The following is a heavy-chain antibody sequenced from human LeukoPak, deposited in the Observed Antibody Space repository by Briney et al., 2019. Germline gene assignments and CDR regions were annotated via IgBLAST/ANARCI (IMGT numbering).Heavy chain of an antibody. CDR2: INPDGSNT. CDR3: ARDQGYD. Sequence: HSGGSLRLSCAASGFTFRNYWMHWVRQAPGKGLAWVSRINPDGSNTNYADSVMGRFTISRDNSKNTLYLQMNSLRAEDTAVYYCARDQGYDWGQGTLVTVSS. J-gene: IGHJ4*02. D-gene: IGHD5-18*01. CDR1: GFTFRNYW. V-gene: IGHV3-74*01.